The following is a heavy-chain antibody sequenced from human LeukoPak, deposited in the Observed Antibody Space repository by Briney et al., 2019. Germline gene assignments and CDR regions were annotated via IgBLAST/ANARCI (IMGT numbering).Heavy chain of an antibody. V-gene: IGHV3-48*01. Sequence: GGSLRLSCAASGFTFSTYSMNWVRQAPGKGLEWVSYIGRSSSPIYYADSVKGRFTISRDNAKNSLYPQMNGLRAEDTAVYYCARGPSSQFRTDYWGQGTLVTVSS. J-gene: IGHJ4*02. CDR3: ARGPSSQFRTDY. CDR1: GFTFSTYS. CDR2: IGRSSSPI. D-gene: IGHD2-2*01.